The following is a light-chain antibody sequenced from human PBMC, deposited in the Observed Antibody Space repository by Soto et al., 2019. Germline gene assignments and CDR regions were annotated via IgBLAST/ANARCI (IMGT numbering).Light chain of an antibody. CDR2: AAS. CDR1: QGIRND. Sequence: IHMTQSPSSLSASVVDRVTIACRASQGIRNDLGWYQQKPGKAPKLLIYAASSLQPGVPSRFSGSGSGTDFTLTINSLQPDDIATYYCQNYDSAPITFGQGTRLEIK. J-gene: IGKJ5*01. CDR3: QNYDSAPIT. V-gene: IGKV1-27*01.